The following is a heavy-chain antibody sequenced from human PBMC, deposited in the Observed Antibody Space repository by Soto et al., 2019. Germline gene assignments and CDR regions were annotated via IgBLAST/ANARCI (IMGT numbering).Heavy chain of an antibody. D-gene: IGHD6-13*01. J-gene: IGHJ2*01. CDR2: INAGNGNT. Sequence: QVQLVQSGAEVKKPGASVKVSCKASGYTFTSYAMHWVRQAPGQRLEWMGWINAGNGNTKYSQKCQGRVTITRDTSASTAYMELSSLRSEDTAVYYCARVVYSSSWYMDWYFDLWGRGTLVTVSS. V-gene: IGHV1-3*01. CDR3: ARVVYSSSWYMDWYFDL. CDR1: GYTFTSYA.